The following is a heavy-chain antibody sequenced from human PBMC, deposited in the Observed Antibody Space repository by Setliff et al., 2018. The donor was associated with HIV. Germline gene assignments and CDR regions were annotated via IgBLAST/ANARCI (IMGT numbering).Heavy chain of an antibody. CDR2: INHSGST. Sequence: SETLSLTCAVYGGSFSGYYWSWIRQPPGKGLEWIGEINHSGSTYYNPSLKSRVTISVDTSKNQFSLKLSSVTAADTAVYFCTREKFGSGSSIPEVRLFDPWGQGTLVTVSS. V-gene: IGHV4-34*01. CDR3: TREKFGSGSSIPEVRLFDP. CDR1: GGSFSGYY. J-gene: IGHJ5*02. D-gene: IGHD6-13*01.